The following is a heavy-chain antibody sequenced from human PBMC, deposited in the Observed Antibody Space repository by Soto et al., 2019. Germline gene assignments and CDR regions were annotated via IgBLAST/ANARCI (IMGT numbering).Heavy chain of an antibody. V-gene: IGHV1-3*01. D-gene: IGHD3-10*01. J-gene: IGHJ6*02. CDR1: GYTFTSYA. Sequence: GASVKVSCKASGYTFTSYAMHWVRQAPGQRHEWMGWINAGNGNTKYSQKFQGRVTITRDTSASTAYMELSSLRSEDTAVYYCARDLVYYGSGSYYYYYYGMDVWGQGTTVTVSS. CDR2: INAGNGNT. CDR3: ARDLVYYGSGSYYYYYYGMDV.